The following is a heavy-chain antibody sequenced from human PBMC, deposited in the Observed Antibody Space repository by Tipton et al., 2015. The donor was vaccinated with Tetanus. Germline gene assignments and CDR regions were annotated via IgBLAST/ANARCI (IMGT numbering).Heavy chain of an antibody. CDR3: ARGSPGGPPE. CDR1: GFTFNRFA. V-gene: IGHV3-7*01. D-gene: IGHD3-10*01. J-gene: IGHJ4*02. Sequence: GSLRLSCAASGFTFNRFAMNWVRQATGKGLEWVANIKQDGSEKYYVDSVKGRFTISRDNAKNSVYLQMNSLRGEDTAVYYCARGSPGGPPEWGQGPLVPVSS. CDR2: IKQDGSEK.